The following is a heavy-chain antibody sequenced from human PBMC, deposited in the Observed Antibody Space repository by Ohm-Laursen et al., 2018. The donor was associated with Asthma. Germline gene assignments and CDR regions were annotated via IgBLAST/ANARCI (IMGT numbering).Heavy chain of an antibody. CDR1: GYTFTSYD. J-gene: IGHJ6*02. CDR3: ASLNYYDSSGYYYDESYYYGMDV. V-gene: IGHV1-8*01. Sequence: GSSVKVSCKASGYTFTSYDINWVRQATGQGLEWMGWMNPNSGNTGYAQKFQGRVTMTRNTSISTAYMELSSLRSEDTAVYYCASLNYYDSSGYYYDESYYYGMDVWGQGTTVTVSS. CDR2: MNPNSGNT. D-gene: IGHD3-22*01.